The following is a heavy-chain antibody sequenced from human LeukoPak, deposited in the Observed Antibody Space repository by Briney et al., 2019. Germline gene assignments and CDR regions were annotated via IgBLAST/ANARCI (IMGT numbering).Heavy chain of an antibody. CDR3: ARAVGVVDCNTYSCKPYYFDY. J-gene: IGHJ4*02. D-gene: IGHD2-2*01. CDR1: GFGIGASF. CDR2: LSRGESA. Sequence: QPGGSLRLSCTASGFGIGASFINWVRQAPGKGLEWVSLLSRGESAFYADSVKGRFTLSGDTSKNTVFLQMNSLRAEDTAVYFCARAVGVVDCNTYSCKPYYFDYWGQGALVTVSS. V-gene: IGHV3-66*01.